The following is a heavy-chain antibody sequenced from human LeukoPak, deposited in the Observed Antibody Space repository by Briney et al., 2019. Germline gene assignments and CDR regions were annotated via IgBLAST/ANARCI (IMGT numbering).Heavy chain of an antibody. D-gene: IGHD3-10*01. CDR1: GFTFSSYA. Sequence: PGGSLRLSCAASGFTFSSYAMSWVRQAPGKGLEWVSAISGSGGSTYYADSVKGRFTISRDNSKNTLYLQMNSLRAEDTAVYYCAKDPNMVRGVIRDYWGQGTLVTVSS. CDR3: AKDPNMVRGVIRDY. CDR2: ISGSGGST. J-gene: IGHJ4*02. V-gene: IGHV3-23*01.